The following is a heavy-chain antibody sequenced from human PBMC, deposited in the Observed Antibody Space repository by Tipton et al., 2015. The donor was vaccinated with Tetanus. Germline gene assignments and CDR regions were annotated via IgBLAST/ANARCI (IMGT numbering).Heavy chain of an antibody. Sequence: SLRLSCAASGFTFSSYSMNWVRQAPGKGLEWVSSISGSSSYIYYADSVKGRFTISRDNAKNSLYLQINSLRAEDTAVYYCASAAATPYYYYGMDVWGQGTTVTVSS. V-gene: IGHV3-21*01. CDR1: GFTFSSYS. J-gene: IGHJ6*02. CDR2: ISGSSSYI. CDR3: ASAAATPYYYYGMDV. D-gene: IGHD2-15*01.